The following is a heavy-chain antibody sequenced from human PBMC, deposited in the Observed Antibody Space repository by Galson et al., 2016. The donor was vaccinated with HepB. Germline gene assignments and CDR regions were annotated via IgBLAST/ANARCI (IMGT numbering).Heavy chain of an antibody. CDR2: MAFNGSKR. V-gene: IGHV3-30*18. CDR1: GFTFSSYG. D-gene: IGHD2-2*01. CDR3: AKDRGYCGINSCLYADS. J-gene: IGHJ4*02. Sequence: SLRLSCAASGFTFSSYGMHWVRQAPGKGLEWVAAMAFNGSKRYYADFVKGRFTISRDNSQNTLYLQMSSLRPEDTAVYYCAKDRGYCGINSCLYADSWGQGTLVTVSS.